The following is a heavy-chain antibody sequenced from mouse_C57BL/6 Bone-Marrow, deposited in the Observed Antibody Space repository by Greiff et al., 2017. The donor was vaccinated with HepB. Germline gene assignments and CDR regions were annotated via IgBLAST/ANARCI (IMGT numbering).Heavy chain of an antibody. CDR3: ARGGDGYERVY. V-gene: IGHV1-69*01. D-gene: IGHD2-2*01. J-gene: IGHJ2*01. CDR1: GYTFTSYW. Sequence: QVQLQQPGAELVMPGASVKLSCKASGYTFTSYWMHWVKQRPGQGLEWIGEIDPSDSYTNYNQKFKGKSTLTVDKSSSTAYMQLSSLTSEDAAVYYCARGGDGYERVYWGQGTTLTVSS. CDR2: IDPSDSYT.